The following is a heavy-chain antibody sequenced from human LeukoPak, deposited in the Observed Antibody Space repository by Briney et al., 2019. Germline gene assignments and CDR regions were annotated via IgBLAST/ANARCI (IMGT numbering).Heavy chain of an antibody. CDR3: ARDLGGLGKIDY. V-gene: IGHV4-31*03. CDR2: IFYSGTT. D-gene: IGHD7-27*01. Sequence: SQTLSLTCTVSGGSFSSGGYYWSWNRPHPGKGLEWIGYIFYSGTTYYNPSLKSRVIISVDASKNQFSLRLSSATAADSAVYYCARDLGGLGKIDYWGQGTLVTVSS. CDR1: GGSFSSGGYY. J-gene: IGHJ4*02.